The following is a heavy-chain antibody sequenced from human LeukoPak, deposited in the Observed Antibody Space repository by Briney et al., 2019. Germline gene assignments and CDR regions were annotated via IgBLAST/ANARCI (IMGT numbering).Heavy chain of an antibody. CDR3: ARAGDFWSGYQFDY. D-gene: IGHD3-3*01. V-gene: IGHV3-21*04. CDR1: GFTFSSYN. J-gene: IGHJ4*02. CDR2: ISSSSDYI. Sequence: GGSLRLSCAASGFTFSSYNMNWVRQAPGKGLEWVSSISSSSDYIYYADSVKGRFTISRDNAKNSLYLQMKSLRAEDTAVYYCARAGDFWSGYQFDYWGQGTLVTVSS.